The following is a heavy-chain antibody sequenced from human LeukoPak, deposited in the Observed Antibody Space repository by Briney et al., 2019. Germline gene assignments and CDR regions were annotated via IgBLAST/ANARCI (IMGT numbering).Heavy chain of an antibody. J-gene: IGHJ6*03. D-gene: IGHD2-15*01. CDR2: ISGSGDTT. Sequence: GGSLRLSCAASGFTFSSYSMNWVRQTPGKGLEWVSVISGSGDTTNYADSVKGRFTISRDNSRNTLYLQVNSLRAEDMAIYYCAKNGDRGAYCSGGTCYPYFYYYMDVWGKGTTVTFSS. CDR3: AKNGDRGAYCSGGTCYPYFYYYMDV. CDR1: GFTFSSYS. V-gene: IGHV3-23*01.